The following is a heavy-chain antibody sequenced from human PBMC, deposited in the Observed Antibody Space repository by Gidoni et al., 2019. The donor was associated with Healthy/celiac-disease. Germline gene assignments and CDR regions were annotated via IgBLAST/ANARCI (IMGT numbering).Heavy chain of an antibody. Sequence: QVQLVESGGGLVKPGGSLRLSCAASGFTFSDYYISWIRQAPGKGLGGVSYISSSGRTIYYADSVKGRFTISRDNAKNSLYLQMNSLRAEDTAVYYCAVRDGSGSYYEGGFDYWGQGTLVTVSS. CDR2: ISSSGRTI. J-gene: IGHJ4*02. V-gene: IGHV3-11*01. CDR1: GFTFSDYY. D-gene: IGHD3-10*01. CDR3: AVRDGSGSYYEGGFDY.